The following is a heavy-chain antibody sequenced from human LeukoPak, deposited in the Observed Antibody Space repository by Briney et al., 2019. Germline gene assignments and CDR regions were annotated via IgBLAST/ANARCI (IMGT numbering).Heavy chain of an antibody. Sequence: ASVKVSRKTSGYSFTGYYIHWVRQAPGQGLEWMGRINPNSGGPNYGQKFQGTVTMTRDTSISTAYLELSNLRSDDTAAYYCVRGYSYGFYFDYWGQGSLVTASS. CDR2: INPNSGGP. J-gene: IGHJ4*02. CDR3: VRGYSYGFYFDY. D-gene: IGHD5-18*01. CDR1: GYSFTGYY. V-gene: IGHV1-2*06.